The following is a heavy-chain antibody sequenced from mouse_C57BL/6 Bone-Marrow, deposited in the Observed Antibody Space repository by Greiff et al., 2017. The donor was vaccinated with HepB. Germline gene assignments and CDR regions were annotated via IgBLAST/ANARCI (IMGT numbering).Heavy chain of an antibody. Sequence: EVQLQQSGPELVKPGASVKISCKASGYTFTDYYMNWVKQSHGKSLEWIGDINPNNGGTSYNQKFKGKATLTVDKSSSTAYMELRSLTSEDSAVYYCARWFRWTPFAYWGQGTLVTVSA. CDR3: ARWFRWTPFAY. V-gene: IGHV1-26*01. CDR2: INPNNGGT. D-gene: IGHD2-2*01. J-gene: IGHJ3*01. CDR1: GYTFTDYY.